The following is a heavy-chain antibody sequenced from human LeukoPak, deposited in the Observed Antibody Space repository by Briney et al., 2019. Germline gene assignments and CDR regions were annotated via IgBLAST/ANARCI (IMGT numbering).Heavy chain of an antibody. D-gene: IGHD6-19*01. CDR2: TWYDGSNK. V-gene: IGHV3-33*06. J-gene: IGHJ4*02. CDR3: AKDGPPYSSGWPYFDY. Sequence: GGSLRLSCAASGFTFSSYGMHWVRQAPGKGLEWVAVTWYDGSNKYYADSVKGRFTISRDNSKNTLYLQMNSLRAEDTAVYYCAKDGPPYSSGWPYFDYWGQGTLVTVSS. CDR1: GFTFSSYG.